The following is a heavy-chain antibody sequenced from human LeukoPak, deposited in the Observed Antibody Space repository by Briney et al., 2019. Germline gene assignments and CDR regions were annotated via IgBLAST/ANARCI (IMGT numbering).Heavy chain of an antibody. CDR1: GGSISNYY. Sequence: SETLSLACTVSGGSISNYYWYWIRQPPGKGLECIGYIYHSGSTNYNPSLKSRVTISVDTSKNQFSLKLRSVTAADTAVYYCAREVGLGMYNWFDPWGQGTLVTVSS. V-gene: IGHV4-59*01. CDR2: IYHSGST. J-gene: IGHJ5*02. CDR3: AREVGLGMYNWFDP. D-gene: IGHD3-16*01.